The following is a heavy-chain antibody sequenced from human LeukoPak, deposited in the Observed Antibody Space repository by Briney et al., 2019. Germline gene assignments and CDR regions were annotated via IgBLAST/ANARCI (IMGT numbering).Heavy chain of an antibody. V-gene: IGHV5-51*01. D-gene: IGHD2-2*01. Sequence: GESLKTSRKGPGYRFARLWIARVPQIPGKGLEWMGVFYSADSDTRYSPPFQGQVTISADKSTSTAYLQWSTLKASDTAIYYCARQSAAAQYTNWFDPWGQGTLVTVSS. CDR3: ARQSAAAQYTNWFDP. CDR2: FYSADSDT. CDR1: GYRFARLW. J-gene: IGHJ5*02.